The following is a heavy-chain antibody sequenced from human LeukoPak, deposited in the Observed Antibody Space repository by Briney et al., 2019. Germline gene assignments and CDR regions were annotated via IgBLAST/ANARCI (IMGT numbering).Heavy chain of an antibody. CDR2: IKQDGSEK. CDR3: ARAWGLTVSPFDY. J-gene: IGHJ4*02. D-gene: IGHD4-11*01. V-gene: IGHV3-7*01. Sequence: GGSLRLSCAASGFTFSSYWMSWVRQAPGKGLEWVANIKQDGSEKYYVDSVKGRFTISRDNAKNSLYLQMNSLRAEDTAVYYCARAWGLTVSPFDYWGQGTLVTVSS. CDR1: GFTFSSYW.